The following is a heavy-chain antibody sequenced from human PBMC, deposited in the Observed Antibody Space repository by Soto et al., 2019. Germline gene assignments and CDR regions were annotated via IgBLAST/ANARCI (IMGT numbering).Heavy chain of an antibody. V-gene: IGHV5-51*01. CDR2: IYPGDSDT. CDR3: ARLAYCGGDCYSIGYFDY. J-gene: IGHJ4*02. CDR1: GYSFTSYW. Sequence: GESLKISCKGSGYSFTSYWIGWVRQMPGKGLEWMGIIYPGDSDTRYSPSFQGQVTISADKSISTAYLQWSSLKASDTAMYYCARLAYCGGDCYSIGYFDYWGQGTLVTVSS. D-gene: IGHD2-21*02.